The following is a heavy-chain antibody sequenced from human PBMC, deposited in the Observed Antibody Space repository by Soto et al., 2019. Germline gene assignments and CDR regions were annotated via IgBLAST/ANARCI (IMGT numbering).Heavy chain of an antibody. Sequence: QMQLQESGPGLVKPSQTLSLTCTVSGGSITRGGYYWSWIRQHPVKGLEWIGYIYYSGSTFYNPSLTTRVTISVDTSKNQFSLQLSSVTAADTAVYYCARLNWAGGHWGQGTRVTVSS. CDR1: GGSITRGGYY. J-gene: IGHJ4*02. CDR3: ARLNWAGGH. CDR2: IYYSGST. V-gene: IGHV4-31*03. D-gene: IGHD7-27*01.